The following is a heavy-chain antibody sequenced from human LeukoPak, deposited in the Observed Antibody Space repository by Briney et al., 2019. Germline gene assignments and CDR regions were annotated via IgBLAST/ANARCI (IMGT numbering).Heavy chain of an antibody. CDR3: ARDGHTYGYFDY. J-gene: IGHJ4*02. Sequence: SETLSLTCTVSGGSISTHYWNWIRQSPGKGLEWIGYVYYSGDSKYHSSLNSRVTISVDTSKNQFSLKLTSVTNADTAVYYCARDGHTYGYFDYWGQGTPVTVSS. CDR1: GGSISTHY. V-gene: IGHV4-59*11. CDR2: VYYSGDS. D-gene: IGHD5-18*01.